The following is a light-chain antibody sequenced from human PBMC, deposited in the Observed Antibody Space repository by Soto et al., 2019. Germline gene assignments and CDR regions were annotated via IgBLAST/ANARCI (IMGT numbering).Light chain of an antibody. Sequence: EIVMTQSPASLSVSPGDGATLSCRASQTIARNLAWYQQKPGQGPRLLIHGASTRAAGVPARFSGSGSGTDFALTISGLQSEDFAVYYCQQYQNWPPQYTFGQGTKLQIK. J-gene: IGKJ2*01. CDR2: GAS. CDR3: QQYQNWPPQYT. V-gene: IGKV3-15*01. CDR1: QTIARN.